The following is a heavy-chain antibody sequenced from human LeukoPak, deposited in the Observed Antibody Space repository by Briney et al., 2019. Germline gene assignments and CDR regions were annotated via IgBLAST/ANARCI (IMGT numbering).Heavy chain of an antibody. J-gene: IGHJ3*02. CDR3: ARRYYYDSSGYFLFDI. Sequence: EASVKVSCKASGYTFTSYDINWVRQATGQGLEWMGWMSPNSGNTGYAQKFQGRVTMTRNTSISTAYMELSSLRSEDTAVYYCARRYYYDSSGYFLFDIWGQGTMVTVSS. V-gene: IGHV1-8*01. D-gene: IGHD3-22*01. CDR2: MSPNSGNT. CDR1: GYTFTSYD.